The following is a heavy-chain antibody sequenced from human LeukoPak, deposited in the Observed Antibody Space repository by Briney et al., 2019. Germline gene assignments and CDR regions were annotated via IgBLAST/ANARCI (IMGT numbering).Heavy chain of an antibody. V-gene: IGHV1-24*01. CDR2: FDPDDGET. CDR3: ATDSIGTLATVFDY. D-gene: IGHD4-17*01. Sequence: ASVKVSCKVSGYTLTELSMHWVRQAPGKGLEWMGGFDPDDGETIYAQKFQGRVTMTEDTSTDTAYMELSSLRSEDTAVYYCATDSIGTLATVFDYWGQGTLVTVSS. J-gene: IGHJ4*02. CDR1: GYTLTELS.